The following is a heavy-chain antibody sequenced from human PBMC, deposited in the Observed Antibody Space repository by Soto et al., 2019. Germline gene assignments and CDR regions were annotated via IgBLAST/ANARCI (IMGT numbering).Heavy chain of an antibody. CDR1: GFTFSSYA. J-gene: IGHJ6*02. CDR3: ARPTEAHYYSDGMDV. V-gene: IGHV3-30-3*01. Sequence: QVQLVESGGGVVQPGRSLRLSCAASGFTFSSYAMHWVRQAPGKGLEWVAVISYDGSNKYYADSVKGRFTISRDNSKNTLYLQMNSLRAEDTAVYYCARPTEAHYYSDGMDVWGQGTTVTVSS. CDR2: ISYDGSNK.